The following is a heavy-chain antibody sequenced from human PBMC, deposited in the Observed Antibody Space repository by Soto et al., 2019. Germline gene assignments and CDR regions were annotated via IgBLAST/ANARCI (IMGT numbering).Heavy chain of an antibody. V-gene: IGHV4-31*03. CDR1: GDSISSGGYY. J-gene: IGHJ4*02. CDR3: ARVPCCDPFGY. Sequence: QVQLQESGPGLVKPSHTLSLTCTVSGDSISSGGYYWSWVRQHPGEGREWIGYIYYTGSTHYNPSLKSRVNISVDKSKNQFSLKVGAVAAADTAEDCGARVPCCDPFGYWGQGTLVTVSS. D-gene: IGHD2-15*01. CDR2: IYYTGST.